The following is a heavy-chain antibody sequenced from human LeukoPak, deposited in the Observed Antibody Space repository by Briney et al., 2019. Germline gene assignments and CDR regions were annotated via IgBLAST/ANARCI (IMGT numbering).Heavy chain of an antibody. CDR3: ASTSWAYSSSSYNWFDP. D-gene: IGHD6-6*01. V-gene: IGHV1-69*05. J-gene: IGHJ5*02. Sequence: SVKVSCKASGGTFSSFAISWVRQAPGQGLEWMGGIIPIFGTANYAQKFQGRVTITTDESTSTAYMELSSLRSEDTAVYYCASTSWAYSSSSYNWFDPWGQGTLVTVSS. CDR2: IIPIFGTA. CDR1: GGTFSSFA.